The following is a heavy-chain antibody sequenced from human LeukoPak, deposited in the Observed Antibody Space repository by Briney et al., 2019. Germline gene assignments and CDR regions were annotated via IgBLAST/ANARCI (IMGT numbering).Heavy chain of an antibody. D-gene: IGHD3-16*01. V-gene: IGHV4-39*01. J-gene: IGHJ4*02. CDR2: IYYSGST. CDR1: GGSISSSSYY. CDR3: ARHRWGGLSGGYYFDY. Sequence: SETLSLTCTVSGGSISSSSYYWGWLRQPPGKGLEWIGSIYYSGSTYYNPSLKSRVTISVDTSKNQFSLKLSSVTAADTAVYYCARHRWGGLSGGYYFDYWGQGTLLTVSS.